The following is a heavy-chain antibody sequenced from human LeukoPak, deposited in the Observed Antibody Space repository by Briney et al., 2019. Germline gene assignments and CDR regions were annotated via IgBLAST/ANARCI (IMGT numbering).Heavy chain of an antibody. J-gene: IGHJ4*02. CDR3: ARDDPCLQVIY. D-gene: IGHD2-21*01. CDR1: GFTFSSYW. Sequence: GGSLRLSCGASGFTFSSYWMSWVRQAPGKGLEWVANIKEDGSEKDYVASVKGRFTISRDNIKNSLYLQMNSLRAEDAAVYYCARDDPCLQVIYWGQGTLVTVSS. V-gene: IGHV3-7*01. CDR2: IKEDGSEK.